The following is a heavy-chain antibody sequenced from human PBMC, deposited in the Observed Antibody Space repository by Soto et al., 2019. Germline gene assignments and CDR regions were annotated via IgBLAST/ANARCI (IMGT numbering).Heavy chain of an antibody. D-gene: IGHD1-26*01. Sequence: EVQLLESGGGLVQPGGSLRLSCAASGFTFATYTMNWFRQSPGKGLQWVSAITGGGSTYYADSVKGHFTISRDNSKETLYLQMNSLRVEDSAVYYCAKCSGSYYDYFEHWGRGTLITVSS. CDR2: ITGGGST. CDR3: AKCSGSYYDYFEH. V-gene: IGHV3-23*01. J-gene: IGHJ4*02. CDR1: GFTFATYT.